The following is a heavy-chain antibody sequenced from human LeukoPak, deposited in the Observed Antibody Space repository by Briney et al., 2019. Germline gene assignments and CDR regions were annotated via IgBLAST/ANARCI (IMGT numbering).Heavy chain of an antibody. CDR3: AKSINYYDSSGYAKMGWFDL. CDR1: GFTFGTFA. D-gene: IGHD3-22*01. CDR2: ITGGGGST. V-gene: IGHV3-23*01. Sequence: GSLRLSCAASGFTFGTFAMSWVRQAPGKGLQWVSVITGGGGSTYYADSVKGRFSISRDNFNNTLYLQMNSLRAEDTAVYYCAKSINYYDSSGYAKMGWFDLWGQGTLVTVSS. J-gene: IGHJ5*02.